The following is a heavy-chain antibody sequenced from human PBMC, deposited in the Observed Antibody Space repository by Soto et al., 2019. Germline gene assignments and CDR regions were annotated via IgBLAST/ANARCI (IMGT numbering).Heavy chain of an antibody. J-gene: IGHJ5*02. V-gene: IGHV1-2*02. CDR3: VRAHALGFANWFDP. CDR2: INPHSGAT. CDR1: GYIFSANY. D-gene: IGHD3-10*01. Sequence: ASVKVSCKASGYIFSANYIHWVRQAPGQGLEWLGWINPHSGATNYAQKFLGRVTMSADTSASTAYMDLARLISDDTPVYYCVRAHALGFANWFDPWGQGTLVTVSS.